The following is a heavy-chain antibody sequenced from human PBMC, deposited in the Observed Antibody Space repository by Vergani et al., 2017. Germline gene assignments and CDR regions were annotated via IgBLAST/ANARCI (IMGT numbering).Heavy chain of an antibody. V-gene: IGHV3-23*01. CDR3: ANANPRNSGYYYPYYYHAMDV. CDR1: GFTFNHYA. CDR2: ISGSGGST. J-gene: IGHJ6*02. D-gene: IGHD5-12*01. Sequence: EVQLLESGGDLVQPGGSLRLSCAASGFTFNHYAMNWVRQAPGKGLEWVSGISGSGGSTYYAGSVKGLFTISRDSSKNTLYLQMNSLSAGDTAVYYCANANPRNSGYYYPYYYHAMDVWGQGTTVTVSS.